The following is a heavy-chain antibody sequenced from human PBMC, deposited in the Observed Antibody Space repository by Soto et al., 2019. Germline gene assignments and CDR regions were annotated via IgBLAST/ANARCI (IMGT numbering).Heavy chain of an antibody. Sequence: SETLSLTCTVSGGSINAYFWTWIRQAPGKGLEWIGFVYYSGNTNYNPSLKSRVSISLHTSKNQFSLKLSSVTAADTAVYYCARGVDRQWADYWGQGTLVTVSS. CDR2: VYYSGNT. CDR3: ARGVDRQWADY. V-gene: IGHV4-59*01. CDR1: GGSINAYF. D-gene: IGHD6-19*01. J-gene: IGHJ4*02.